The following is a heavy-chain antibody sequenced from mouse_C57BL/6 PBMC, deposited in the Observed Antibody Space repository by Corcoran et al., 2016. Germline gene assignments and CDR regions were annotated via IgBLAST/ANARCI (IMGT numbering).Heavy chain of an antibody. V-gene: IGHV1-26*01. D-gene: IGHD1-1*01. CDR1: GYTFTDYY. J-gene: IGHJ3*01. CDR3: ARFYYYYSY. CDR2: INPNNGGT. Sequence: EVQLQQSGPELVKPGASVKISCKASGYTFTDYYMNWVKQSHGKSLEWIGDINPNNGGTSYNQKFKGKATLTVDKSSSTAYMELRSLTSEDSAVYDCARFYYYYSYWGQGTLVTVSA.